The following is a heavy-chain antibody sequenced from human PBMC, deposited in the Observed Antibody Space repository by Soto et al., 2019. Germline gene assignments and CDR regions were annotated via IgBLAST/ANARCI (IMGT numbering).Heavy chain of an antibody. J-gene: IGHJ5*02. CDR2: INPNSGGT. D-gene: IGHD3-22*01. V-gene: IGHV1-2*02. Sequence: GASVKVSCKASGYIFTGYHMHWVRQAPGQGLEWMGWINPNSGGTKYAQKFQGRVTMTRDTSIGTAYMELSRLGSDDTAVYYCARGDFDSSANYYAGWFDPWGQGTLVTVSS. CDR3: ARGDFDSSANYYAGWFDP. CDR1: GYIFTGYH.